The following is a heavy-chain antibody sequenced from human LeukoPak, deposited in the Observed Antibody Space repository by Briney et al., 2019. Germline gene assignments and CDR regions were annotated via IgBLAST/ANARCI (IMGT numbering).Heavy chain of an antibody. D-gene: IGHD6-19*01. J-gene: IGHJ4*02. Sequence: GGSLRLSCAASGFAFISYAMSWVRQAPGKWLEWVSSISGSGGRTSYADSVQGRFTISRDNSKNTLYLELNSPRAEDAAVYFCAMAVIGSGWTLDYWGQGTLVTVS. CDR1: GFAFISYA. V-gene: IGHV3-23*01. CDR3: AMAVIGSGWTLDY. CDR2: ISGSGGRT.